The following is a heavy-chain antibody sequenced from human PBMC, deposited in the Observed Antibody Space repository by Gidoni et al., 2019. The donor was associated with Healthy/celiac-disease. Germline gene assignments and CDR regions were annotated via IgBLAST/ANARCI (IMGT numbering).Heavy chain of an antibody. Sequence: EVQLVESGGGLVQPGGSLRLSCAASGFTFSSYWMSWVRQAPGKGLGWVANIKQDGREKYYVDSVKGRFTISRDNAKNSLYLQMNSLRAEDTAVYYCARGSYYYDSSGYSQAPLDYWGQGTLVTVSS. CDR2: IKQDGREK. V-gene: IGHV3-7*04. D-gene: IGHD3-22*01. CDR3: ARGSYYYDSSGYSQAPLDY. CDR1: GFTFSSYW. J-gene: IGHJ4*02.